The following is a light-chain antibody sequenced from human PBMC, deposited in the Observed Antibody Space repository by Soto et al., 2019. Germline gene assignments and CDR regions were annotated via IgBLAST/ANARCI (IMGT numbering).Light chain of an antibody. CDR2: YVD. CDR3: CSYADGSIYF. CDR1: SSDVGSHNL. Sequence: QSVLTQPASVSGSPGQSITISCTGTSSDVGSHNLVSWYLQYPDKAPQLLIYYVDHRPSGVSSRFSGSKSGNTASLTISGLQAEDEGDYYCCSYADGSIYFFGTGTKVTVL. V-gene: IGLV2-23*02. J-gene: IGLJ1*01.